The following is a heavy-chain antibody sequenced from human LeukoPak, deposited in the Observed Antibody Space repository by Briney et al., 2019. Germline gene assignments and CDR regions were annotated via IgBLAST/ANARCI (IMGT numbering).Heavy chain of an antibody. CDR3: ASLGYSYGPTLYGMDV. J-gene: IGHJ6*04. V-gene: IGHV1-69*13. CDR1: VGTFSSYA. D-gene: IGHD5-18*01. CDR2: IIPIFGTA. Sequence: SVTVSCKASVGTFSSYAISWVRQAPGQGLEWMGGIIPIFGTANYAQKFHGRVTITADESTSTAYMELSSLRSEDTAVYYCASLGYSYGPTLYGMDVWGKGTTVTVSS.